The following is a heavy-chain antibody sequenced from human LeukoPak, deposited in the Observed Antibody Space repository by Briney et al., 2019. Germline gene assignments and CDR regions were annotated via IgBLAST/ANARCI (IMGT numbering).Heavy chain of an antibody. CDR2: ISYDGSNK. D-gene: IGHD5-18*01. J-gene: IGHJ4*02. V-gene: IGHV3-30*04. CDR3: AKDKTAMVPYYFDY. CDR1: GFTFSSYA. Sequence: GGSLRLSCAASGFTFSSYAMHWVRQAPGKGLEWVAVISYDGSNKYYADSVKGRFTISRDNSKNTLYLQMNSLRAEDTAVYYCAKDKTAMVPYYFDYWGQGTLVTVSS.